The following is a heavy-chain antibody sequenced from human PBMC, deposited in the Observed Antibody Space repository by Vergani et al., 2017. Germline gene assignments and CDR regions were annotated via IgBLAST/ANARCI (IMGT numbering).Heavy chain of an antibody. Sequence: EVQLLESGGGLVQPGGSLRLSCAASGFTFSSYAMSWVRQAPGKGLEWVSAISGSGGSTYYADSVKGRFTISRDNSKNTLYLQMNSLRAEDTAVYYCARDLGMYYYYMDVWGKGTTVTVSS. J-gene: IGHJ6*03. CDR3: ARDLGMYYYYMDV. V-gene: IGHV3-23*01. CDR2: ISGSGGST. CDR1: GFTFSSYA.